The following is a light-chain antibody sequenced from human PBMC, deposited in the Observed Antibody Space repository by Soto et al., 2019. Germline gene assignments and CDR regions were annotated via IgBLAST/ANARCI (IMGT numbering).Light chain of an antibody. Sequence: QSVLTQPASVSGSPGQSITISCTGTSSDVGGYNYVSWYQQHTGKAPKLMIYDVSNRPSGVSNRFSGSKSGNTASLTISGLQAEDEADYYCSSYTSSSTPRVFGGGTKVTVL. J-gene: IGLJ2*01. CDR1: SSDVGGYNY. CDR2: DVS. CDR3: SSYTSSSTPRV. V-gene: IGLV2-14*01.